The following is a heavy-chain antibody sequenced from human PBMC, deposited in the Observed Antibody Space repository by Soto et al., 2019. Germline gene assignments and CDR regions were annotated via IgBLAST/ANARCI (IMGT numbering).Heavy chain of an antibody. J-gene: IGHJ4*02. CDR3: ARALLYLGDYFDY. CDR2: IYYSGST. V-gene: IGHV4-31*03. Sequence: ASETLSLTCTVSGGSISSGGYYWSWIRQHPGKGLEWIGYIYYSGSTYYNPSLKSRVTISVDTSKNQFSLKLSSVTAADTAVYYCARALLYLGDYFDYWGQGTLVTVSS. D-gene: IGHD1-26*01. CDR1: GGSISSGGYY.